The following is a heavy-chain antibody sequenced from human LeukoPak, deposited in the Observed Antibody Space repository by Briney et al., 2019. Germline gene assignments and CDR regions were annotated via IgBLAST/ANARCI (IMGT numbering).Heavy chain of an antibody. J-gene: IGHJ4*02. Sequence: PSQTLSLTCTVSGDSVSSGSYYWSWIRQHPGKGLEWVGYIHNSGSTYYNPSLKTPAIISVDSSENQFSLKMNSVTAADTAVYYCARAYDSSGYYYYYYFDHWGQGTLVTVSS. CDR3: ARAYDSSGYYYYYYFDH. V-gene: IGHV4-31*01. D-gene: IGHD3-22*01. CDR1: GDSVSSGSYY. CDR2: IHNSGST.